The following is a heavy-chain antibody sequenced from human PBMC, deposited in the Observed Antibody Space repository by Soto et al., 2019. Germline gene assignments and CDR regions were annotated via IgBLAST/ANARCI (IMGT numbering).Heavy chain of an antibody. V-gene: IGHV1-46*01. D-gene: IGHD2-21*02. CDR3: ARVVCGGDCYSSDY. CDR2: INPSGGVT. Sequence: ASVKVSCKASGYTFTNYYMHWVPQAPGRGLEWMGIINPSGGVTSYAQKFQGRVTMTRDTSTSTVYMELSSLRSEDTAVYYCARVVCGGDCYSSDYWGQGTLVTVSS. CDR1: GYTFTNYY. J-gene: IGHJ4*02.